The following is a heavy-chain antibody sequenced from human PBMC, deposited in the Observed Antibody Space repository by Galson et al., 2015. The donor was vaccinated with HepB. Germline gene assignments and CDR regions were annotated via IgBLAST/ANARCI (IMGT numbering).Heavy chain of an antibody. V-gene: IGHV5-51*03. CDR1: GYSFSNNW. J-gene: IGHJ3*02. D-gene: IGHD3-22*01. CDR3: ARGPIYYESSGNFSALDI. Sequence: QSGAEVKKPGESLKISCKTFGYSFSNNWIAWVRQMPGKGLEWMGIIYPGDSDTGYSPSFEGQVTMSVDKSINTAYLQWSSLKASDTAMYYCARGPIYYESSGNFSALDIWGQGTVVTVSS. CDR2: IYPGDSDT.